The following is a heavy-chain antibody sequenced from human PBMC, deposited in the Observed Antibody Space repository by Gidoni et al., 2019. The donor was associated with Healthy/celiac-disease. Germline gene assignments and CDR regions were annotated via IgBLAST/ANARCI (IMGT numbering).Heavy chain of an antibody. J-gene: IGHJ3*02. CDR3: ARVWAARGDAFDI. CDR2: INAGNGNT. Sequence: QVQLVQSGAEVKKPGASVNVSCKASGYTFTSYAMHWVRQAPGQRLEWMGWINAGNGNTKYSQKFQGRVTITRDTSASTAYMELSSLRSEDTAVYYCARVWAARGDAFDIWGQGTMVTVSS. D-gene: IGHD1-26*01. CDR1: GYTFTSYA. V-gene: IGHV1-3*01.